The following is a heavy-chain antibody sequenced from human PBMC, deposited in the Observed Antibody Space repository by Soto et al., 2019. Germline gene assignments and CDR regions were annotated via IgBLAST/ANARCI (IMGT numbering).Heavy chain of an antibody. V-gene: IGHV1-69*01. Sequence: QVQLVQSGAEVKKPGSSVKVSCKASGGTFSSYAISWVRQAPGQGLEWMGGIIPIFGTANYAQKFQGRVTITEEQTTRTAYMELGSLRSEDTPLYSCARGAPGGPKYLIPPPHGSWFDPWGQGTLVTVSS. J-gene: IGHJ5*02. CDR2: IIPIFGTA. CDR3: ARGAPGGPKYLIPPPHGSWFDP. D-gene: IGHD3-9*01. CDR1: GGTFSSYA.